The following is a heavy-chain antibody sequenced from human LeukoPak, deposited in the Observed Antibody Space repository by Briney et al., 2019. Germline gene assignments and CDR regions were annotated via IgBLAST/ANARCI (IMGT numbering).Heavy chain of an antibody. CDR3: SFGDYDSSGTNT. Sequence: ASVKVSCKASGYTFTGYYMHWVRQAPGQGLEWMGWINPNSGGTNYAQKFQGRATMTRDTSISTAYMELSRLRSDDTAVYYCSFGDYDSSGTNTWGQGTLVTVSS. J-gene: IGHJ5*02. V-gene: IGHV1-2*02. D-gene: IGHD3-22*01. CDR1: GYTFTGYY. CDR2: INPNSGGT.